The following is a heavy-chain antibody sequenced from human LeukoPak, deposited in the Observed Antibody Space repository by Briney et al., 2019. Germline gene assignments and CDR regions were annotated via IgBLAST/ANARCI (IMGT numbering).Heavy chain of an antibody. Sequence: PGGSLRLSCAASGFTFSRYWMTWVRQAPGKGLEWVANLNQDEREKYYMDSVTGRFTISRDNAKNSVFLQMNSLGADDTAVYYCAGDLGTTGYDLLDPWGQGTLVTVSS. J-gene: IGHJ5*02. D-gene: IGHD5-12*01. V-gene: IGHV3-7*01. CDR1: GFTFSRYW. CDR3: AGDLGTTGYDLLDP. CDR2: LNQDEREK.